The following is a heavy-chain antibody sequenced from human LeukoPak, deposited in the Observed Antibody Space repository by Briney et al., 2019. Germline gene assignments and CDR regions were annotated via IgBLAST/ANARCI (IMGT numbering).Heavy chain of an antibody. CDR1: GGSINIYY. J-gene: IGHJ5*02. V-gene: IGHV4-59*08. CDR2: LYYSGST. D-gene: IGHD6-13*01. Sequence: PSETLSLTCTVSGGSINIYYWNWIRQPPGKGLEWIGYLYYSGSTNYNPSLQSRVTISVDTSKSQFSLKLSSVTAADTAVYYCATSSASGDWFDPWGQGILVTVSS. CDR3: ATSSASGDWFDP.